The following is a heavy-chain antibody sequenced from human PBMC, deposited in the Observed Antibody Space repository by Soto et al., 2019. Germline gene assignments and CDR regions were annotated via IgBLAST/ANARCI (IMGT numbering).Heavy chain of an antibody. CDR3: DRGPSGYKVDS. J-gene: IGHJ4*02. CDR2: IYNGGST. Sequence: QVQLQESGPGLVKPSQTLSLTCTVSGGSISTVNYWWSWIRQSPDMGLEWIGHIYNGGSTYNNPSHESRVSMSVATSTPQHSLALSSVSAADTAVYYCDRGPSGYKVDSWGQGTLVTVSS. V-gene: IGHV4-30-4*01. D-gene: IGHD1-1*01. CDR1: GGSISTVNYW.